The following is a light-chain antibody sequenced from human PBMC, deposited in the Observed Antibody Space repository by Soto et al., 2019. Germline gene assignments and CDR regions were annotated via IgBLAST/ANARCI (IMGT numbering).Light chain of an antibody. Sequence: QSALTQPASVSGSPGQSITISCTGTSSDIGANNYVSWYQQHPGKAPKLMIYDVSDRASGASSRFSGSMSGNTASLTISGLLPEDEADYYCSSFTVSSTFFGTGTRSPS. CDR1: SSDIGANNY. J-gene: IGLJ1*01. V-gene: IGLV2-14*03. CDR2: DVS. CDR3: SSFTVSSTF.